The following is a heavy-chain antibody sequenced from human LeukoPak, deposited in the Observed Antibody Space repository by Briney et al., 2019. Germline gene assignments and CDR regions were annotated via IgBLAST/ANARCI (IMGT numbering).Heavy chain of an antibody. J-gene: IGHJ5*02. CDR3: ARDIQGGPNDP. Sequence: SETLSLTCAVYGGSFSGYYWSWIRQPPGKGLEWIGEINHSGSTNYNPSLKSRVTISVDTSKNQFSLKLSSVTAADTAVYYCARDIQGGPNDPWGQGTLVTVSP. CDR2: INHSGST. V-gene: IGHV4-34*01. D-gene: IGHD2-15*01. CDR1: GGSFSGYY.